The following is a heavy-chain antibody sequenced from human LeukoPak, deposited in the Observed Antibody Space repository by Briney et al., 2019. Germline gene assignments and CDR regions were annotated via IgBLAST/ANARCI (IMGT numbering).Heavy chain of an antibody. CDR3: ARPRGSWYAFDI. CDR1: GFSFSSYA. J-gene: IGHJ3*02. Sequence: GGSLRLSCAASGFSFSSYAMNWVRQAPGKGLEWISYIDGGSTDIYYADSVKGRFTISRDNAKNSLYLQMNSLRAEDTSVYYCARPRGSWYAFDIWGQGTMLTVSS. V-gene: IGHV3-48*01. D-gene: IGHD6-13*01. CDR2: IDGGSTDI.